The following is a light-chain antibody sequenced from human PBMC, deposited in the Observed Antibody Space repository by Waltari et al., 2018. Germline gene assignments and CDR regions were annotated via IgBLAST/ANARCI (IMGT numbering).Light chain of an antibody. CDR2: DAS. CDR1: QSIGSW. Sequence: DIQMTQSPSTLSASVGDRVTMTCRASQSIGSWLAWYQQKPGKAPKLLIYDASSLESGVPSRFSGSGSGTEFTLSISSLQPDDFATYYCQQYNSYSVYTFGQGTKLEIK. V-gene: IGKV1-5*01. CDR3: QQYNSYSVYT. J-gene: IGKJ2*01.